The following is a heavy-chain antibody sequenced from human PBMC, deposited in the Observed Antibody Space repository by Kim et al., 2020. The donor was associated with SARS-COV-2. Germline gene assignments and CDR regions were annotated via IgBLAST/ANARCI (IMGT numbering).Heavy chain of an antibody. J-gene: IGHJ4*02. CDR1: GFTFDDYT. Sequence: GGSLRLSCIASGFTFDDYTMHWVRQAPGKGLEWVSLIYWDGQTTYYADSVKGRFTVSRDNSKNSLYLQMNSLRTEDSAFYYCAKDDNTAMITRVFDSWGRGTLVTVSS. CDR3: AKDDNTAMITRVFDS. CDR2: IYWDGQTT. V-gene: IGHV3-43*01. D-gene: IGHD5-18*01.